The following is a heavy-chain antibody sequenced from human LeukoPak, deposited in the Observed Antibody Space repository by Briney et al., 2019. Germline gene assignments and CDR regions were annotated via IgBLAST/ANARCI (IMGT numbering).Heavy chain of an antibody. CDR1: GYTFTGYY. CDR3: ARDHRGYSRNWSAYHYYMDV. D-gene: IGHD6-13*01. Sequence: EASVKVSCKASGYTFTGYYIHWVRQAPGQGLEWMGWINPYSGGTDYAQKFQGRVTMTRDTSSSTVYMELSRLRSDDTTVYYCARDHRGYSRNWSAYHYYMDVWGKGTTVTVSS. J-gene: IGHJ6*03. V-gene: IGHV1-2*02. CDR2: INPYSGGT.